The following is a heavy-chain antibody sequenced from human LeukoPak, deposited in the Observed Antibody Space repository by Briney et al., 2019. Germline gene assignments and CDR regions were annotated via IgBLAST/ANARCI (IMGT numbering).Heavy chain of an antibody. D-gene: IGHD2-8*01. CDR2: VYYSGTT. CDR3: ARDLRTKD. V-gene: IGHV4-39*07. CDR1: GGSISLSYYY. Sequence: PSETLSLTCSVSGGSISLSYYYWGWIRQPPGKALEWIGSVYYSGTTSYNPSLKSRVTISVDTSKNQFSLKLSSVTAADTAVYYCARDLRTKDWGQGTLVTVAS. J-gene: IGHJ4*02.